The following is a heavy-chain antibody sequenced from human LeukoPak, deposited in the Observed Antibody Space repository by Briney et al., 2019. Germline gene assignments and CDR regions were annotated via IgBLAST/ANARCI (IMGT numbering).Heavy chain of an antibody. CDR2: IRSDGSTK. V-gene: IGHV3-30*02. Sequence: GGSLRLSCAASGITFNSYGMDWVRQAPGKGLEWVAFIRSDGSTKYYADSVKGRFTISRDNSKNTLYLQMNSLRAEDTAVYYCAKDDPKAYFDYWGQGNLVTVSS. CDR1: GITFNSYG. CDR3: AKDDPKAYFDY. J-gene: IGHJ4*02.